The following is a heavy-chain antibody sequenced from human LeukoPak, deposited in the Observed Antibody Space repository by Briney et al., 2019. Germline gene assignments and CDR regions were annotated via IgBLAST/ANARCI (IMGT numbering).Heavy chain of an antibody. V-gene: IGHV4-31*03. J-gene: IGHJ4*02. CDR3: AREPRITMVRGVIIGYFDY. CDR2: IYYSGST. CDR1: GDSISSGGYY. Sequence: SQTLSLTCTLSGDSISSGGYYWSWIRQHPGKGLEWIGYIYYSGSTYYNPSLKSRVTISVDTSKNQFSLKLSSVTAADTAVYYCAREPRITMVRGVIIGYFDYWGQGTLVTVSS. D-gene: IGHD3-10*01.